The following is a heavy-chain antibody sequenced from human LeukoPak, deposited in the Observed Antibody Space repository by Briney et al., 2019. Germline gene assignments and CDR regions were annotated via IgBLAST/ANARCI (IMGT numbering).Heavy chain of an antibody. J-gene: IGHJ4*02. D-gene: IGHD3-10*01. CDR3: AKAVSMVRGKVADY. CDR1: GFTFSSYG. V-gene: IGHV3-30*02. Sequence: GGSLRLSCAASGFTFSSYGMHWVRQAPGKGLEWVAFIRYDGSNKYYADSVKGRFTISRENSKNTLYLQMNSLRAEDTAVHYCAKAVSMVRGKVADYRGQGTLVTVSS. CDR2: IRYDGSNK.